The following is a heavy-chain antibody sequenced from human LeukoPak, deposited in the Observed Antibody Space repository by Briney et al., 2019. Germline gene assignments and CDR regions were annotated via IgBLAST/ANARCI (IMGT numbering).Heavy chain of an antibody. V-gene: IGHV3-48*01. D-gene: IGHD3-10*01. J-gene: IGHJ4*02. CDR2: ISSSSNAI. Sequence: PGGSLRLSCAASGFIFSSYSMNWVRQAPGKGLEWVSYISSSSNAIYYADSVKGRFTISRDNAKNSLYLQMNSLRVEDTAAYYCARDYGWSFANWGQGTLVTVSS. CDR3: ARDYGWSFAN. CDR1: GFIFSSYS.